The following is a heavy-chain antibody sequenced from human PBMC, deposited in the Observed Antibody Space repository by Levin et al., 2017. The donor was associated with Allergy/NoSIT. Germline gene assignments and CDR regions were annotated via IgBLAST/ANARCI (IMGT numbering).Heavy chain of an antibody. D-gene: IGHD3-22*01. CDR2: ISGSGGST. Sequence: GGSLRLSCAASGFTFSSYAMSWVRQAPGKGLEWVSAISGSGGSTYYADSVKGRFTISRDNSKNTLYLQMNSLRAEDTAVYYCAKDPYYYDSSGYFDYWGQGTLVTVSS. CDR1: GFTFSSYA. CDR3: AKDPYYYDSSGYFDY. J-gene: IGHJ4*02. V-gene: IGHV3-23*01.